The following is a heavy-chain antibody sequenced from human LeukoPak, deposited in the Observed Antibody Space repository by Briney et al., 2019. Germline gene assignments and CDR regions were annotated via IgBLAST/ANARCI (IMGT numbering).Heavy chain of an antibody. CDR2: IIPIFGTA. J-gene: IGHJ4*02. CDR3: ARGGVIVVVPAAPTGYFDF. CDR1: GGTFSSYA. Sequence: SVKVSCKASGGTFSSYAISWVRQAPGQGLEWMGGIIPIFGTANYAQKFQGRVTITADESTSTAYLELSSLRSEDTAVYFCARGGVIVVVPAAPTGYFDFWGQGTLVTVSS. D-gene: IGHD2-2*01. V-gene: IGHV1-69*13.